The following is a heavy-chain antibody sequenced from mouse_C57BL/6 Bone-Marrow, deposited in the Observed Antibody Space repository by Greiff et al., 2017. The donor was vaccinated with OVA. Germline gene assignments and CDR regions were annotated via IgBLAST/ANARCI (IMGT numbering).Heavy chain of an antibody. CDR2: INPNNGGT. Sequence: EVKLQQSGPELVKPGASVKIPCKASGYTFTDYNMDWVKQSHGKSLEWIGDINPNNGGTIYNQKFKGKATLTVDKSSSTAYMELRSLTSEDTAVYYCARSDLYAMDYWGQGTSVTVSS. V-gene: IGHV1-18*01. CDR3: ARSDLYAMDY. J-gene: IGHJ4*01. CDR1: GYTFTDYN.